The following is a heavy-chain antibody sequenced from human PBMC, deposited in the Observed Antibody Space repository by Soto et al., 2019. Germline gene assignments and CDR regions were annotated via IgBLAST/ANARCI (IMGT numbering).Heavy chain of an antibody. Sequence: SVKVSCKASGFTFYSSSVQWVRQARGQRLEWIGWIVVGSGNTNYAQKFQERVTITRDMSTSTAYMELSSLRSEDTAVYYCAAAAAGMAGFDYWGQGTLVTVSS. CDR1: GFTFYSSS. J-gene: IGHJ4*02. D-gene: IGHD6-13*01. CDR2: IVVGSGNT. CDR3: AAAAAGMAGFDY. V-gene: IGHV1-58*01.